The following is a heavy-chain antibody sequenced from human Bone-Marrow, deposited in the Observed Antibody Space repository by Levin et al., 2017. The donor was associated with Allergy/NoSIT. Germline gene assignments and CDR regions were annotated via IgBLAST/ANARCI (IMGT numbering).Heavy chain of an antibody. CDR2: ISGSGAGT. V-gene: IGHV3-23*01. Sequence: PGGSLRLSCAASGFTFRTYAMSWVRQAPGKGLEWLSGISGSGAGTFYADSVKGRFNISKDNSKNMVYLQLNSLRVEDTAVYYCAKVGSGLFRNKLDSWGQGTLVTVSS. CDR1: GFTFRTYA. J-gene: IGHJ4*02. CDR3: AKVGSGLFRNKLDS. D-gene: IGHD6-19*01.